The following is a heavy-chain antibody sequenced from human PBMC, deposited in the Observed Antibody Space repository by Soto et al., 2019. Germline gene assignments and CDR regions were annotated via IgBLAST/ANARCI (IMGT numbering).Heavy chain of an antibody. V-gene: IGHV4-39*01. CDR2: IYYSGST. D-gene: IGHD3-3*01. J-gene: IGHJ5*02. CDR3: AVSYPVLRFLEWLPTNWFDP. Sequence: PSETLSLTCTVSGGSISSSSYYWGWIRQPPGKGLEWIGSIYYSGSTYYNPSLKSRVTISVDTSKNQFSLKLSSVTAADTAVYYCAVSYPVLRFLEWLPTNWFDPWGQGTLVTVSS. CDR1: GGSISSSSYY.